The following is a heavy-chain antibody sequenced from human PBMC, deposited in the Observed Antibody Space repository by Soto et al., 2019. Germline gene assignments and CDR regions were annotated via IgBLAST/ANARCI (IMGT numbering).Heavy chain of an antibody. CDR1: GGSFSGYY. J-gene: IGHJ4*02. D-gene: IGHD3-22*01. CDR2: INHSGST. Sequence: SETLSLTCAVYGGSFSGYYWSWIRQPPGKXLEWIGEINHSGSTNYNPSLKSRVTISVDTSKNQFSLKLSSVTAADTAVYYCAGGSANYYDSGGYYYFDYWGQGTLVTVSS. CDR3: AGGSANYYDSGGYYYFDY. V-gene: IGHV4-34*01.